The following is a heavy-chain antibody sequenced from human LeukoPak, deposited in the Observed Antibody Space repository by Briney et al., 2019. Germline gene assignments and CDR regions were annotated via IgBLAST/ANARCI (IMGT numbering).Heavy chain of an antibody. V-gene: IGHV4-59*08. CDR3: ASGSTIFGVVSYDPYFDY. CDR2: VYYSGST. CDR1: GGSISSYY. Sequence: PSETLSLTCTVSGGSISSYYWSWIRQPPGKGLEWIGYVYYSGSTNYNPSLKSRVTISVDTSKNQFSLKLSSVTAADTAVYYCASGSTIFGVVSYDPYFDYWGQGTLVTVSS. D-gene: IGHD3-3*01. J-gene: IGHJ4*02.